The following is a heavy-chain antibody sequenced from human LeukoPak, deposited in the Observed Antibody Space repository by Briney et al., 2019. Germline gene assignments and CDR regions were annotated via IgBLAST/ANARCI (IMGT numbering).Heavy chain of an antibody. CDR2: IYYSGST. CDR1: GGSISSYY. J-gene: IGHJ4*02. CDR3: ATMVDLKYFDY. V-gene: IGHV4-59*08. Sequence: SETLSLTCTVSGGSISSYYWGWIRQPPGKGLGWIAYIYYSGSTSYNPSLKSRVTISVDTPKNQFSLKLSSVTAADTAVYYCATMVDLKYFDYWGQGTLVSVSS. D-gene: IGHD2-8*01.